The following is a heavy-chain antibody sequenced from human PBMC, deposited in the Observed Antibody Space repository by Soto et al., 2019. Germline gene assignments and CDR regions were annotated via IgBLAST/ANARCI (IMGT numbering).Heavy chain of an antibody. V-gene: IGHV1-2*02. Sequence: ASVKVSCKASGYTFTGYYMHWVRQAPGQGLEWMGWINPNSGGTNYAQKFQGRVTMTTDTSISTAYMELSSLRSDDTAVYYCARCYDILTGPNAFDIWGQGTMVTVSS. J-gene: IGHJ3*02. CDR3: ARCYDILTGPNAFDI. D-gene: IGHD3-9*01. CDR2: INPNSGGT. CDR1: GYTFTGYY.